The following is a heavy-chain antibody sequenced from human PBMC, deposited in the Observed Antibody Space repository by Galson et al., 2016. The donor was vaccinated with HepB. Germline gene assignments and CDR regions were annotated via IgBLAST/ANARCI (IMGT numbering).Heavy chain of an antibody. CDR2: ICPTGST. CDR1: GFTFRNYAL. CDR3: AIEMCDGDCTDAFDI. D-gene: IGHD2-21*02. V-gene: IGHV4-4*02. J-gene: IGHJ3*02. Sequence: SLRLSCAASGFTFRNYALSWVRQAPGKGLEWVGGICPTGSTNYTPSLKSRVFMSVGQSKNQLSLQLTSVTAADTAVYYCAIEMCDGDCTDAFDIWGQGTIVTVSS.